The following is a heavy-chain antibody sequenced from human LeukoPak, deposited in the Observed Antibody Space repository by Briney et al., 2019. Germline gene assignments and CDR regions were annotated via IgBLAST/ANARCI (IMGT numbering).Heavy chain of an antibody. V-gene: IGHV1-2*06. CDR3: ARISVVVVVAASEVDY. J-gene: IGHJ4*02. CDR1: GYTFTGYY. Sequence: GASVKVSCKASGYTFTGYYMHWVRQAPGQGLKWMGRINPNSGGTNYAQKFQGRVTMTRDTSTSTAYMELSRLRSDDTAVYYCARISVVVVVAASEVDYWGQGTLVTVSS. CDR2: INPNSGGT. D-gene: IGHD2-15*01.